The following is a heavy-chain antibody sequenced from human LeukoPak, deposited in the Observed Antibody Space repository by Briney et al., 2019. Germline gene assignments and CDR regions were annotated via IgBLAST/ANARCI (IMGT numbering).Heavy chain of an antibody. D-gene: IGHD2-15*01. J-gene: IGHJ4*02. V-gene: IGHV4-39*07. CDR3: ARGFRYCSGGSCYPLYYFDY. CDR2: INHSGST. Sequence: SETLSLTCTVSGGSISSGGYYWSWIRQPPGKGLEWIGEINHSGSTNYNPSLKSRVTISVDTSKNQFSPKLSSVTAADTAVYYCARGFRYCSGGSCYPLYYFDYWGQGTLVTVSS. CDR1: GGSISSGGYY.